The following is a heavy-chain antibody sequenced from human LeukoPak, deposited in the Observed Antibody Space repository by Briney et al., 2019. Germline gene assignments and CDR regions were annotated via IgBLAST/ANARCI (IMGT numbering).Heavy chain of an antibody. J-gene: IGHJ6*03. CDR2: IYTSGST. V-gene: IGHV4-4*07. D-gene: IGHD3-3*01. CDR3: GRATIHDYDFWSGYPPNSYYYYYMDV. Sequence: PSETLSLASTVSGGSISSNYWSWIRQPAGKGLEWIGRIYTSGSTNYNPSLKSRSTMSVDTSKNQFSLKLSALTAADTAVYYCGRATIHDYDFWSGYPPNSYYYYYMDVWGKGTTVTVSS. CDR1: GGSISSNY.